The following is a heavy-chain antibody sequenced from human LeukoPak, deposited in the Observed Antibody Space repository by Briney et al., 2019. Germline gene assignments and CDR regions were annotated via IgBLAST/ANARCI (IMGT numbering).Heavy chain of an antibody. J-gene: IGHJ6*02. CDR1: GGSFSGYY. D-gene: IGHD6-19*01. CDR2: INHSGST. CDR3: ARGLVSGWYSPRGYLDV. V-gene: IGHV4-34*01. Sequence: KPSETLSLTCAVYGGSFSGYYWSWIRQPPGKGLEWIGEINHSGSTNYNPSLKSRVTISVDTSKNQFSLKLSSVTAADTAVYYCARGLVSGWYSPRGYLDVWGQGTTVTVS.